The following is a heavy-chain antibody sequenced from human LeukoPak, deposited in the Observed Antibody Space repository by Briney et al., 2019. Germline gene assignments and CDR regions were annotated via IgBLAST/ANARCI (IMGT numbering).Heavy chain of an antibody. CDR1: GGSISSSNW. CDR3: ARKRGVYYDILTGYYPFDY. J-gene: IGHJ4*02. CDR2: IYHSGST. D-gene: IGHD3-9*01. Sequence: SETLSLTCAVSGGSISSSNWWSWVRQPPGKGLEWIGEIYHSGSTNYNPSLKSRVTISVDKSKNQFSLKLSSVTAADTAVYYCARKRGVYYDILTGYYPFDYWGQGTLVTVSS. V-gene: IGHV4-4*02.